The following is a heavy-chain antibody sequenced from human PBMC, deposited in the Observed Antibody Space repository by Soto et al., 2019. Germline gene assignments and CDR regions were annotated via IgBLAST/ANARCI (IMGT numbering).Heavy chain of an antibody. CDR3: ARAGYCTSTSCYFFEY. V-gene: IGHV4-31*03. CDR1: GGSISSAGYY. Sequence: PSETLSLTCNVSGGSISSAGYYWSWIRQRPGKGLEWIGYIFHSGSTYYNPSLKSRVTISVDTSKNQFSLNLTSVTAADTAMYYCARAGYCTSTSCYFFEYWGQGTLVTVSS. J-gene: IGHJ4*02. CDR2: IFHSGST. D-gene: IGHD2-2*03.